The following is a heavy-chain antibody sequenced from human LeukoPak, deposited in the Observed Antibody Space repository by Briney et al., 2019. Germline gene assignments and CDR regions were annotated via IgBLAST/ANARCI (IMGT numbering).Heavy chain of an antibody. CDR2: IKSDGST. Sequence: GGSLRPSCAASGFTFSTYWMHWVRHAPGKGLVWVSRIKSDGSTNYADSVKGRFTISRDNAKNTVSLQMNSLRPEDTGVYYCARAPSEIGGYYPEYFRHWGQGTLVTVSS. V-gene: IGHV3-74*01. J-gene: IGHJ1*01. CDR3: ARAPSEIGGYYPEYFRH. CDR1: GFTFSTYW. D-gene: IGHD3-22*01.